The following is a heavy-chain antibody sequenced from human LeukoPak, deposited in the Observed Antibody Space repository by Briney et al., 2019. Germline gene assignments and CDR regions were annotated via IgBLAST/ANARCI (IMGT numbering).Heavy chain of an antibody. CDR1: GFTFSSYG. Sequence: GGSLRPSCAASGFTFSSYGMHWVRQAPGKGLEWVAVIWYDGSNKYYADSVKGRFTISRDNSKNTLYLQMNSLRAEDTAVYYCARGRETYSSSWFFDYWGQGTLVTVSS. CDR2: IWYDGSNK. J-gene: IGHJ4*02. D-gene: IGHD6-13*01. CDR3: ARGRETYSSSWFFDY. V-gene: IGHV3-33*01.